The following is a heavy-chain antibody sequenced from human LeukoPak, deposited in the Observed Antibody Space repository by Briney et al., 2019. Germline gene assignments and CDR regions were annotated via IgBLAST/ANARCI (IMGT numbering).Heavy chain of an antibody. CDR1: GFTFRSYA. CDR3: ARDDSSSSEYYFDY. CDR2: ISYDGSNK. Sequence: GGSLRLSCAASGFTFRSYAMHRVRQAPGKGLEWVAVISYDGSNKYYADSVKGRFTISRDNSNNTLYLQMNSLRAEDTAVYYCARDDSSSSEYYFDYWGQGTLVTVSS. D-gene: IGHD6-6*01. J-gene: IGHJ4*02. V-gene: IGHV3-30*01.